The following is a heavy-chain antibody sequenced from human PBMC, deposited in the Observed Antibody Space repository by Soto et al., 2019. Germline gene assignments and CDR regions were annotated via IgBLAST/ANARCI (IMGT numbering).Heavy chain of an antibody. Sequence: LGGSLRLSCAASGFTFSNYDMTWVRQAPGKGLEWVSIISETGGTTYYAESVKGRFTISRDNSKNTLHLQMNSLRADDTAVYFCAKDLGITLVVKRGGGLHFWGRGPLVTVSS. D-gene: IGHD3-10*01. CDR1: GFTFSNYD. CDR3: AKDLGITLVVKRGGGLHF. CDR2: ISETGGTT. J-gene: IGHJ4*02. V-gene: IGHV3-23*01.